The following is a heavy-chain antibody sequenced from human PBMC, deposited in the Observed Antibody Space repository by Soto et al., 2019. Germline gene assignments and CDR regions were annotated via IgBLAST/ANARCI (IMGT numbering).Heavy chain of an antibody. CDR2: IWYDGSNK. V-gene: IGHV3-33*08. CDR1: GFTFSSYA. D-gene: IGHD2-2*01. CDR3: ARGALFCSSTSCYQYFQH. J-gene: IGHJ1*01. Sequence: PGGSLRLSCASPGFTFSSYAMSWVRQAPGKGLEWVAVIWYDGSNKYYADSVKGRFTISRGNSKNTLYLQMNSLRAEDTAVYYCARGALFCSSTSCYQYFQHWGQGTLVTVSS.